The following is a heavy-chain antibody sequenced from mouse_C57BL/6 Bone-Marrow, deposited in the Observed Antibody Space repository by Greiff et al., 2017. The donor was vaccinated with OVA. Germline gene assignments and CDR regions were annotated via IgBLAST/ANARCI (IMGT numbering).Heavy chain of an antibody. V-gene: IGHV1-74*01. CDR1: GYTFTSYW. Sequence: QVQLQQPGAELVKPGASVKVSCKASGYTFTSYWMHWVKQRPGQGLEWIGRIHPSDSDTNYNQKFKGKATLTVDKSSSTAYMQLSSLTSEDSAVYYCAIPSYYYGSPYFDYWGQGTTLTVSS. J-gene: IGHJ2*01. CDR3: AIPSYYYGSPYFDY. CDR2: IHPSDSDT. D-gene: IGHD1-1*01.